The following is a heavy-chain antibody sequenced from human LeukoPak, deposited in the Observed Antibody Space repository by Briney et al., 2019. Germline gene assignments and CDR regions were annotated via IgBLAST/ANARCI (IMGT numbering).Heavy chain of an antibody. CDR2: IISSIVYI. V-gene: IGHV3-21*01. CDR3: ARGARGNWNDLPGDY. CDR1: GVTFSTYT. J-gene: IGHJ4*02. D-gene: IGHD1-1*01. Sequence: GGSLRLSCAASGVTFSTYTMNWVRQAPGRGLEWVSSIISSIVYIYYADSVKGRFTISRDNAKNSLYLKMNSLRAEDTAVYYCARGARGNWNDLPGDYWGQGTLVTVSS.